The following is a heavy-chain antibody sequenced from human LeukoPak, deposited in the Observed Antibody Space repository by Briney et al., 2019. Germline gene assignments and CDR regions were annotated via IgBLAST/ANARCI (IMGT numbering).Heavy chain of an antibody. V-gene: IGHV3-30-3*01. CDR3: ASEVQWLAFDY. CDR1: GFTFDDYA. D-gene: IGHD6-19*01. J-gene: IGHJ4*02. Sequence: GGSLRLSCAASGFTFDDYAMHWVRQAPGKGLEWVAVISYDGSNKYYADSVKGRFTISRDNSKNTLYLQMNSLRAEDTAVYYCASEVQWLAFDYWGQGTLVTVSS. CDR2: ISYDGSNK.